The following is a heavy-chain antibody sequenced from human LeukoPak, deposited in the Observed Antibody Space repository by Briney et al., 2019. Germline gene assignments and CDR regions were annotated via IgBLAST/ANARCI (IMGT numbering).Heavy chain of an antibody. V-gene: IGHV4-39*07. Sequence: SETLSLICTVSGGSISSSSYYWGWIRQPPGKGLEWIGSIYYSGSTYYNPSLKSRVTISVDTSKNQYSLKLSSVTAADTAVYYCARDLGYWGQGTLVTVSS. J-gene: IGHJ4*02. CDR3: ARDLGY. CDR1: GGSISSSSYY. CDR2: IYYSGST.